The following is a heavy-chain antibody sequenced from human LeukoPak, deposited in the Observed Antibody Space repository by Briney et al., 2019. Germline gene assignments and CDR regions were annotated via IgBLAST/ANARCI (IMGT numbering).Heavy chain of an antibody. D-gene: IGHD1-26*01. Sequence: KLQGRVTMTTDTSTSTAYMELRSLRSDDTAVYYCARAPYRTGGWFDPWGQGTLVTVFS. J-gene: IGHJ5*02. V-gene: IGHV1-18*01. CDR3: ARAPYRTGGWFDP.